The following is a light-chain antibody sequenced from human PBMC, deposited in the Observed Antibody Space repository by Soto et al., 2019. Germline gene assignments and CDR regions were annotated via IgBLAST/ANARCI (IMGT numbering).Light chain of an antibody. J-gene: IGKJ1*01. CDR1: QSISSW. CDR3: QQYNSYSGGT. CDR2: KAS. Sequence: DIQMTQSPSTLSASVGDRVTITCRASQSISSWLAWYQQKPGKAPKLLIYKASSLESGVPSRFSGSGSGTEFTLTISSLQPDDFATYYCQQYNSYSGGTFGQGTKVDI. V-gene: IGKV1-5*03.